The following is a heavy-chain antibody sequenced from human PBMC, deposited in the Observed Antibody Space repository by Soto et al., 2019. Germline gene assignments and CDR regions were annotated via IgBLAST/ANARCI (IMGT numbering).Heavy chain of an antibody. V-gene: IGHV1-8*01. Sequence: ASVKVSCKASGYTFTSYDINCVRQATGQGLEWMGWMNPNSGNTGYAQKFQGRVTMTRNTSISTAYMELSSLRSEDTAVYYCARMEPGTTGDFDYWGQGTLVTVSS. D-gene: IGHD1-7*01. CDR3: ARMEPGTTGDFDY. CDR1: GYTFTSYD. J-gene: IGHJ4*02. CDR2: MNPNSGNT.